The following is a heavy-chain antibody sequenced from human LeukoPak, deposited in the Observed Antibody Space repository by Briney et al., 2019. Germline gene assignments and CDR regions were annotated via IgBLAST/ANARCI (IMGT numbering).Heavy chain of an antibody. V-gene: IGHV4-4*07. CDR1: GGSISSYY. D-gene: IGHD3-16*01. CDR2: IYTSGST. J-gene: IGHJ5*02. CDR3: AAEGGAMGSQFDP. Sequence: PSETLSLTCTVSGGSISSYYWSWIRQPAGKGLEWIGRIYTSGSTNYNPSLKSRVTISVDTSKNQFSLKLSSVTAADTAVYYCAAEGGAMGSQFDPWGQGTLVTVSS.